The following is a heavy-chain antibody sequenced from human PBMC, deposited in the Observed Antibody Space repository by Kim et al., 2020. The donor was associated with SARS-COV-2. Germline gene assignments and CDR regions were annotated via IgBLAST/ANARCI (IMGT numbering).Heavy chain of an antibody. CDR3: ARDYYDSSGYSYGMDV. J-gene: IGHJ6*02. CDR2: ISYEGSNK. V-gene: IGHV3-30*04. CDR1: GFTFSSYA. D-gene: IGHD3-22*01. Sequence: GGSLRLSCAASGFTFSSYAMHWVRQAPGKGLEWVAVISYEGSNKYYADSVKGRFTISRENSKNTLYLQMNSLRAEDTAVYYCARDYYDSSGYSYGMDVWGQGTTVTVSS.